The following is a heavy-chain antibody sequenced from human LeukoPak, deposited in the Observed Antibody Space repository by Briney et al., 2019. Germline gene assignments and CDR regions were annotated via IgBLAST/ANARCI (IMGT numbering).Heavy chain of an antibody. Sequence: ASVKVSCKASGYTFTNYGFSWVRQAPGHGLEWMGWISAYNGNTNYAQKLQGRVTMTTDTSTSTAYMELRSLRFDDTAVYYCAGEGGITVAADDYWGQGTLVTVSS. CDR2: ISAYNGNT. CDR1: GYTFTNYG. J-gene: IGHJ4*02. CDR3: AGEGGITVAADDY. D-gene: IGHD6-19*01. V-gene: IGHV1-18*01.